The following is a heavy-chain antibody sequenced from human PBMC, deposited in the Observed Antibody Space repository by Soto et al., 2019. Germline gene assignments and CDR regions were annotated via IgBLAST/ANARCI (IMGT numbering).Heavy chain of an antibody. J-gene: IGHJ4*02. CDR3: ARQDGNGLYYFDY. CDR1: GYSFISYW. Sequence: GESLKISCQGAGYSFISYWIGWVRQKPGKGLEWMGIIYPGDSDTRYSPSFQGQVTISADKSFSTAYLQWSNLKASDTAMYYCARQDGNGLYYFDYWGQGARVAVSS. CDR2: IYPGDSDT. D-gene: IGHD6-19*01. V-gene: IGHV5-51*01.